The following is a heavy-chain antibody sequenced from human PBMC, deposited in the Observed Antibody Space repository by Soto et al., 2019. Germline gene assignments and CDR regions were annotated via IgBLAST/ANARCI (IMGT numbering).Heavy chain of an antibody. CDR3: ARSRSSAMVTPDY. CDR1: GYTFSDYG. V-gene: IGHV1-18*01. CDR2: SAAYNDVT. J-gene: IGHJ4*02. Sequence: ASVKVSCKTSGYTFSDYGVTWVRQAPGEGLQRMGWSAAYNDVTDYAQKFQGRVTMTTDTSTNTGYMELRSLRSDDTAVYYCARSRSSAMVTPDYWGQGTLVTVSS. D-gene: IGHD2-2*01.